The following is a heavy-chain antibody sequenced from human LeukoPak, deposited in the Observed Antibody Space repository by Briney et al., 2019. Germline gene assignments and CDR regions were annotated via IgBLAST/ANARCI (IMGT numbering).Heavy chain of an antibody. CDR1: GFTFSSHA. V-gene: IGHV3-30-3*01. CDR3: ARDQAAGTHFDY. J-gene: IGHJ4*02. Sequence: GGSLRLSCAASGFTFSSHAMHWVRQAPGKGLEWVAVISYDGSNKYYADSVKGRFTISRDNSKNTLYLQMNSLRAEDTAVYYCARDQAAGTHFDYWGQGTLVTVSS. CDR2: ISYDGSNK. D-gene: IGHD6-13*01.